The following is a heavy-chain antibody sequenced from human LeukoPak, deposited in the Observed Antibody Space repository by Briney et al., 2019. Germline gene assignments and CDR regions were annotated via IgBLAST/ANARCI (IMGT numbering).Heavy chain of an antibody. CDR2: IKQDGSEE. Sequence: PGGSLRLSCAASGFTFSSYWMSWVRQAPGKGLEWVANIKQDGSEENFVDSVKGRFTISRDNAKKSLYLQMNSLRAEDTAVYYCARCNWNDEGYWGQGTLDTVSS. CDR1: GFTFSSYW. CDR3: ARCNWNDEGY. J-gene: IGHJ4*02. V-gene: IGHV3-7*01. D-gene: IGHD1-20*01.